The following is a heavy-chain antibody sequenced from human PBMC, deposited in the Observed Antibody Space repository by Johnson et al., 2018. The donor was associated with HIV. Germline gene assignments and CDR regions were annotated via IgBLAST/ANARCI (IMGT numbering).Heavy chain of an antibody. CDR1: GFTFDDYG. CDR3: ARYEGNYVAFDI. J-gene: IGHJ3*02. D-gene: IGHD1-7*01. V-gene: IGHV3-20*04. CDR2: FTWDGGST. Sequence: EVQLVESGGGVVRPGGSLRLSCAASGFTFDDYGMSWVRQAPGKGLEWVSGFTWDGGSTGYADSVKGRFTISRDNAKNSLYLQMNSLRAEDTAVYYCARYEGNYVAFDIWGQGTMVTVSS.